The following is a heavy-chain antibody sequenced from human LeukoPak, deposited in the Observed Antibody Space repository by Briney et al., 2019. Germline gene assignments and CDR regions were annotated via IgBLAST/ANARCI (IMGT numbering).Heavy chain of an antibody. Sequence: SETLSLTCAVYGGSFSGYYWSWIRQPPGKGLEWIGEIDHSGSTNYNPSLKSRVTISVDTSKNQFSLKLSSVTAADTAVYYCARLPYYYDSSGYYYFSFDYWGQGTLVTVSS. J-gene: IGHJ4*02. D-gene: IGHD3-22*01. CDR1: GGSFSGYY. CDR2: IDHSGST. V-gene: IGHV4-34*01. CDR3: ARLPYYYDSSGYYYFSFDY.